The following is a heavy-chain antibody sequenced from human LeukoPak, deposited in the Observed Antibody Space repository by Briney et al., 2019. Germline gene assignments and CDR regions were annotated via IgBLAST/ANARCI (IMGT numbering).Heavy chain of an antibody. J-gene: IGHJ4*02. D-gene: IGHD3-3*01. CDR3: AKTHYDFWSGYQLLYYFDY. CDR2: ISYDGDNK. V-gene: IGHV3-30-3*02. Sequence: GGSLRLSCAASGFIFSSYAMHWVRQAPGKGLEWVALISYDGDNKYYADSVKGRFTISRDNSKNTLYLQMNSLRAEDTAVYYCAKTHYDFWSGYQLLYYFDYWGQGTLVTVSS. CDR1: GFIFSSYA.